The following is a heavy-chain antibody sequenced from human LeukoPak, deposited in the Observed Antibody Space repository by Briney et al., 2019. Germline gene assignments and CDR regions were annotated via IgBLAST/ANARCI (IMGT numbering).Heavy chain of an antibody. Sequence: TGGSLRLSCAASGFTFSNYAMSWVRQAPGKGLEWVSAISGSGGSTYYADSVKGRFTISRDNSKNTLYLQMNSLRAEDTAVYYCAKDHGSSWYGDPDYWGQGTLVTVSS. CDR3: AKDHGSSWYGDPDY. CDR2: ISGSGGST. CDR1: GFTFSNYA. J-gene: IGHJ4*02. V-gene: IGHV3-23*01. D-gene: IGHD6-13*01.